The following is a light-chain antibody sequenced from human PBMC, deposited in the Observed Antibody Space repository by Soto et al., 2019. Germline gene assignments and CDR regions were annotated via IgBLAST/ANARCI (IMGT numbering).Light chain of an antibody. CDR3: QQSYSRT. V-gene: IGKV1-39*01. J-gene: IGKJ1*01. CDR1: QSISSY. CDR2: AAS. Sequence: DIQMTQSPSSLSASVGDRVTITCRASQSISSYLNWYQQKPGKAPKLLIYAASSLQSGVPSRFSGSGSGTGFTLTISSLQPEDFATYYCQQSYSRTFGQGTKVDIK.